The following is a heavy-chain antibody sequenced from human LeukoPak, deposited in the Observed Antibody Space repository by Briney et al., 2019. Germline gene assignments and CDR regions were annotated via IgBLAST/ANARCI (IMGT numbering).Heavy chain of an antibody. CDR1: RFTFSNAW. D-gene: IGHD2-2*01. CDR3: TTDLYCSSTSCFPT. CDR2: IKSKTDGGTT. V-gene: IGHV3-15*01. Sequence: SGGSLRLSCAASRFTFSNAWVSWVRQVPGKGLEWVGRIKSKTDGGTTDYAAPVKGRFTISRDDSKNTLYLQMNSLKTEDTAVYYCTTDLYCSSTSCFPTWGQRTLVTVSS. J-gene: IGHJ4*02.